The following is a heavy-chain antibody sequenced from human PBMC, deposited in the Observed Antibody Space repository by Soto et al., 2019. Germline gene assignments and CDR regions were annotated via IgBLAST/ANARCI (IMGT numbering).Heavy chain of an antibody. CDR3: ARQWRTTVHGTDYNYGMDV. CDR2: VRSKANNYAT. J-gene: IGHJ6*02. V-gene: IGHV3-73*02. CDR1: GFTFSGSA. D-gene: IGHD6-19*01. Sequence: EVQLVESGGGLVQPGGSLKLSCAASGFTFSGSAMHWVRQTSGKGLEWVGHVRSKANNYATSYSASVEGRFTISRDDSNDTAYLQMTNLKAEDTAMYYCARQWRTTVHGTDYNYGMDVWGQGTTVTVSS.